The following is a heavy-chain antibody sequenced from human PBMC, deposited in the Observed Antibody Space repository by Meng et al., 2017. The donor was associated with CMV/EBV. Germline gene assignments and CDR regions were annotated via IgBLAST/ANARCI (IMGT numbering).Heavy chain of an antibody. Sequence: GTFSSYAISWVRQAPGQGLEWMGGIIPILGIANYAQKFQGRVTMTRDTSTSTVYMELSSLRSEDTAVYYCARDRYPAYDSSGYYCYWGQGTLVTVSS. V-gene: IGHV1-69*10. CDR3: ARDRYPAYDSSGYYCY. J-gene: IGHJ4*02. CDR2: IIPILGIA. CDR1: GTFSSYA. D-gene: IGHD3-22*01.